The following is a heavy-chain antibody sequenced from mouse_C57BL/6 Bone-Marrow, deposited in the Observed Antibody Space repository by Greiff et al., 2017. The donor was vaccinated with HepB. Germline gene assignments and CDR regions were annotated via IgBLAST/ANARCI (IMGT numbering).Heavy chain of an antibody. CDR2: INPNNGGT. CDR1: GYTFTDYY. D-gene: IGHD1-1*01. Sequence: VQLQQSGPELVKPGASVKISCKASGYTFTDYYMNWVKQSHGKSLEWIGDINPNNGGTSYNQKFKGKATLTVDKSSSTAYMELRSLTSEDSAVYYCASYYYGSIHWYFDVWGTGTTVTVSS. J-gene: IGHJ1*03. V-gene: IGHV1-26*01. CDR3: ASYYYGSIHWYFDV.